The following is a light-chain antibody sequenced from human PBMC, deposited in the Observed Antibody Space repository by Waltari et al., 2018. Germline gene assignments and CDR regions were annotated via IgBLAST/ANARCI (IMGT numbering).Light chain of an antibody. V-gene: IGLV1-51*02. Sequence: QSVLTQPPSVSAAPGQKVTISCSGSDSNIGTNFVSWSQQVPGSAPKLLIFEDEKRPSGIPARFSGSKSGTSATLAITGLQPGDEADFYCGTWDTSLSPHVIFGGGTRLTVL. CDR3: GTWDTSLSPHVI. CDR2: EDE. J-gene: IGLJ2*01. CDR1: DSNIGTNF.